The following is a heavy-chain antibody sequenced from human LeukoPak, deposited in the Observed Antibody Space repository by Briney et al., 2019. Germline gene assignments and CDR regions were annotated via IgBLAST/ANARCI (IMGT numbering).Heavy chain of an antibody. CDR3: ARESNWKDKALDI. CDR2: INPNSGGT. Sequence: GASLKVSCKASGYTFTGYYMHLVRHAPGQGLEWMWWINPNSGGTNYAQKCQGRVTMTRDTSTSTAHMELIMLRSDDTAVYYCARESNWKDKALDIWGQETVLTVSS. D-gene: IGHD1-20*01. V-gene: IGHV1-2*02. CDR1: GYTFTGYY. J-gene: IGHJ3*02.